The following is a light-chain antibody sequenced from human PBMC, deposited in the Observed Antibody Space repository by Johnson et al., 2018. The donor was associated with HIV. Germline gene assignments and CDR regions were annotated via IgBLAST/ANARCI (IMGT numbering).Light chain of an antibody. CDR3: GTWESSLSALV. CDR1: SSNIGSHY. J-gene: IGLJ1*01. V-gene: IGLV1-51*01. CDR2: DTI. Sequence: QSVLTQPPSVSAAPGQKVTISCSGSSSNIGSHYVSWYQQVPGTAPRLVIYDTIKRHSGIPDRFSGSKSGTSATLGITGLQTGDEADYYCGTWESSLSALVFVTWTKVTVL.